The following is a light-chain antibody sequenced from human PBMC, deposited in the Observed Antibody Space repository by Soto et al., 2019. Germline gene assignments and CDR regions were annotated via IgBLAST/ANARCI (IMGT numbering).Light chain of an antibody. CDR1: SSDVGGYNY. CDR3: NSYTSSGTDV. V-gene: IGLV2-14*01. CDR2: EVN. Sequence: QSALTQPASVSGSPGQSITISCTGTSSDVGGYNYVSWYQQHPGKAPKLMIYEVNNRPSGVSDRFSGSKSGNTASLTISGLQAEDEADYYCNSYTSSGTDVFGTGTQLTVL. J-gene: IGLJ1*01.